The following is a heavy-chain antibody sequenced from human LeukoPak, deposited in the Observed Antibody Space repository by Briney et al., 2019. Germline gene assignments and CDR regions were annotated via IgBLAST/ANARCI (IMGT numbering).Heavy chain of an antibody. V-gene: IGHV4-39*07. CDR1: GGSISSSSYY. CDR2: IYYSGST. D-gene: IGHD2-8*01. Sequence: PSETLSLTCTVSGGSISSSSYYWGWIRQLPWKGLEWIGSIYYSGSTYYNPSLKSRVTISVDTSKNQFSLKLSSVTAADTAVYYCARDGVVLMVYATLDYWGQGTLVTVSS. CDR3: ARDGVVLMVYATLDY. J-gene: IGHJ4*02.